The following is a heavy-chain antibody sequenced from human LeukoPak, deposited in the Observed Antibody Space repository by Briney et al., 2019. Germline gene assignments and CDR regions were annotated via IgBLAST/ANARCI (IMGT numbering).Heavy chain of an antibody. CDR1: GFTFSSYS. V-gene: IGHV3-21*01. CDR2: ISSSSSYI. CDR3: AKSLSSSWGYYYYYYYMDV. Sequence: GGSLRLSCAASGFTFSSYSMNWVRQAPGKGLEWVSSISSSSSYIYYADSVKGRFTISRDNPKNTLYLQMNSLRAEDTAVYYCAKSLSSSWGYYYYYYYMDVWGKGTTVTISS. J-gene: IGHJ6*03. D-gene: IGHD6-13*01.